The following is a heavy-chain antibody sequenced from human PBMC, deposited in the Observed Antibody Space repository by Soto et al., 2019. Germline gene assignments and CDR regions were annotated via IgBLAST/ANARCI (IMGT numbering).Heavy chain of an antibody. J-gene: IGHJ6*02. Sequence: GSLRLSCAASGFTFSSYAMSWVRQPPGKGLEWIGEINHSGSTNYNPSLKSRVTISVDTSKNQFSLKLSSVTAADTAVYYCARGGRYSGSYYYYYYGTDVWGQGTTVTVSS. D-gene: IGHD1-26*01. CDR3: ARGGRYSGSYYYYYYGTDV. CDR1: GFTFSSYA. CDR2: INHSGST. V-gene: IGHV4-34*01.